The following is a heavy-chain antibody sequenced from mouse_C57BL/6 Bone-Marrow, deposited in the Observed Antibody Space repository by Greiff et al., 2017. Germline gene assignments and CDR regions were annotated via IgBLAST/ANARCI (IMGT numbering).Heavy chain of an antibody. CDR3: ARTGDYDEAY. J-gene: IGHJ3*01. D-gene: IGHD2-4*01. CDR1: GFTFSDYY. Sequence: DVKLVESGGGLVQPGGSLKLSCAASGFTFSDYYMYWVRQTPEKRLEWVAYISNGGGSTYYPATVKGRFTISRDNAKNTLYLQMSRLKSEDTAMYYCARTGDYDEAYWGQGTLVTVSA. CDR2: ISNGGGST. V-gene: IGHV5-12*01.